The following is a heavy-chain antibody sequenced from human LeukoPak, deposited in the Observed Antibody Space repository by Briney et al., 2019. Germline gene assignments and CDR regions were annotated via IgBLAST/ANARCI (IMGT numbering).Heavy chain of an antibody. Sequence: ASVKVSCKASGYTFTGYHIHWVRQAPGQGLEWMGRINPYGGDTNFAQKFQGRGTITRDTSINTAYMDLSSLTPDDTAVYFCAKDQGSLTRSWYTGYWGQGTQVTVSS. CDR1: GYTFTGYH. D-gene: IGHD6-13*01. V-gene: IGHV1-2*06. CDR2: INPYGGDT. J-gene: IGHJ4*02. CDR3: AKDQGSLTRSWYTGY.